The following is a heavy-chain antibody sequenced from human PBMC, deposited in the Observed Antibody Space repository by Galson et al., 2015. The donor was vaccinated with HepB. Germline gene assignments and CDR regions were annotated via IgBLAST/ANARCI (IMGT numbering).Heavy chain of an antibody. CDR1: GFTFSSYG. CDR3: ARGMGGSYAPYYYYYGMDV. CDR2: IWYDGSNK. J-gene: IGHJ6*02. D-gene: IGHD1-26*01. Sequence: SLRLSCAASGFTFSSYGMHWVRQAPGKGLEWVAVIWYDGSNKYYADSVKGRFTISRDNSKNTLYLQMNSLRAEDTAVYYCARGMGGSYAPYYYYYGMDVWGQGTTVTVSS. V-gene: IGHV3-33*08.